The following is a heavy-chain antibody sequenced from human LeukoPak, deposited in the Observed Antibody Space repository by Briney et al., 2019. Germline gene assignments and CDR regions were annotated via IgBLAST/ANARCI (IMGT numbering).Heavy chain of an antibody. CDR3: ASGNGYSFSFDY. CDR1: RFTFSSYE. J-gene: IGHJ4*02. V-gene: IGHV3-48*03. CDR2: ISTSGNTK. D-gene: IGHD5-18*01. Sequence: GGSLRLSCAASRFTFSSYEMNWVRQAPGKGLEWVSYISTSGNTKYYADSAKGRFTISRDNAKNSLYLQLNSLRAEDTAVYYCASGNGYSFSFDYWGQGTLVTASS.